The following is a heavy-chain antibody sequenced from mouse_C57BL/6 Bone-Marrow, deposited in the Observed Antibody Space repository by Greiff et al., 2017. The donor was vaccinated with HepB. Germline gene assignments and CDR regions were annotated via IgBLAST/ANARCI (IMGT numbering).Heavy chain of an antibody. D-gene: IGHD4-1*01. J-gene: IGHJ1*03. CDR2: ISSGSSTI. CDR1: GFTFSDYG. CDR3: ARPKLTGHWYIDV. Sequence: DVKLVESGGGLVKPGGSLKLSCAASGFTFSDYGMHWVRQAPEKGLEWVAYISSGSSTIYYADTVKGRFTISRDNAKNTLFLQMTSLRSEDTAMYYCARPKLTGHWYIDVWGTGTTVTVSS. V-gene: IGHV5-17*01.